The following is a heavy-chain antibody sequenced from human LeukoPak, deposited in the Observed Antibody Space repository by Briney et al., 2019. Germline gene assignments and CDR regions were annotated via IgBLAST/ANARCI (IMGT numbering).Heavy chain of an antibody. Sequence: GGSLRLSCAASGFTFSSYWMHWVRQAPGTGLVWVSRINSDGSTTTYADSVRGRFTISRDNAKNTLYLQMNSLRAEDTAVYYCWRSHDAFDSWGQGTMVTVSS. CDR3: WRSHDAFDS. CDR2: INSDGSTT. CDR1: GFTFSSYW. V-gene: IGHV3-74*01. J-gene: IGHJ3*02.